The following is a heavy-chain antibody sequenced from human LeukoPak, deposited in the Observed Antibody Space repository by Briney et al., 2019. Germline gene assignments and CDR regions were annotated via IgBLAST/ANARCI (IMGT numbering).Heavy chain of an antibody. CDR2: IYHSGST. D-gene: IGHD6-13*01. CDR1: GFTFSNYA. J-gene: IGHJ5*02. V-gene: IGHV4-30-2*01. CDR3: ALCIAAAGTGWFDP. Sequence: LRLSCAASGFTFSNYAMSWVRQAPGKGLEWIGYIYHSGSTYYNPSLKSRVTISVDRSKNQFSLKLSSVTAADTAVYYCALCIAAAGTGWFDPWGQGTLVTVSS.